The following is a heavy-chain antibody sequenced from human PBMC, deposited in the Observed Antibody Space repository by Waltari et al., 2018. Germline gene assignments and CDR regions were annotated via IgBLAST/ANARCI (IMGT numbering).Heavy chain of an antibody. CDR1: GFTFRSSW. D-gene: IGHD1-26*01. CDR3: AGDYLFFDL. V-gene: IGHV3-7*01. Sequence: EEQLVESGGGLVQLGGSLRLSCAASGFTFRSSWMSWVRQAAGKGLEWVANMNQVGGARFYVYSVKGRFTISRDNAKNSLFLQMDNLRAEDTAVYYCAGDYLFFDLWGRGTLVSVSS. J-gene: IGHJ2*01. CDR2: MNQVGGAR.